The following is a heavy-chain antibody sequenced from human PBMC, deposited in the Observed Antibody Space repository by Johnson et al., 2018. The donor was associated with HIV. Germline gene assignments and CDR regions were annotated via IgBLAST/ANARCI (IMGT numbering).Heavy chain of an antibody. Sequence: MLLVESGGGLVQPGGSLRRSCAAAGFTVSSNYMNCVRQAPGKGLERVAVVYSGGGTDYADSVKGRFTISRDNSKNTLYLQMNSLRAEDTAVYYCAKGIAAAGTGALDIWGQGTMVTVSS. CDR3: AKGIAAAGTGALDI. CDR1: GFTVSSNY. V-gene: IGHV3-66*01. J-gene: IGHJ3*02. CDR2: VYSGGGT. D-gene: IGHD6-13*01.